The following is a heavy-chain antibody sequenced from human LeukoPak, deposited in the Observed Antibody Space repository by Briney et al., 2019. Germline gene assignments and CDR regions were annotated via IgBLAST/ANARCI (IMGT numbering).Heavy chain of an antibody. J-gene: IGHJ4*02. CDR2: INPNSGGT. Sequence: VASVKVSCKASGYTFTGYYMHWVRQAPGQGLEWMGWINPNSGGTNYAQKFQGRVTMTRDTSISTAYMELSRLRSDDTAVYYCARVHWGNDGGSFDYWGQGTLVTVSS. D-gene: IGHD7-27*01. CDR3: ARVHWGNDGGSFDY. CDR1: GYTFTGYY. V-gene: IGHV1-2*02.